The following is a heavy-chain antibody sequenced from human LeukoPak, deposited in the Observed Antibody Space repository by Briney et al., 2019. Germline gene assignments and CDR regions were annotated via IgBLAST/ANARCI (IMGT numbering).Heavy chain of an antibody. CDR2: ISINGGTI. V-gene: IGHV3-23*01. J-gene: IGHJ4*02. Sequence: GGSLRLSCAASGFTFSNYAMSWVRQAPGKGLEWVSAISINGGTIYYADSVKGRFTTSRDNSENTLYLQMNSLRAEDTAVYYCARGLSSSGFYEYWGQGTLVTVSS. CDR3: ARGLSSSGFYEY. D-gene: IGHD3-22*01. CDR1: GFTFSNYA.